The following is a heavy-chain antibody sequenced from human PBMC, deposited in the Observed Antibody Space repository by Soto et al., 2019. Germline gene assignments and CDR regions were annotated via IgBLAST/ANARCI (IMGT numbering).Heavy chain of an antibody. Sequence: QVQLVQSGAEEKKPGASVKVSCKASGYTFTSYAMHWVRQAPGQRLEWMGWINAGNGNTKYSQKFQGRVTITRDTXESTAYMELSSLRSEDTAVYYWARGNSGYDFYGMDVWGQGTTVTVSS. J-gene: IGHJ6*02. D-gene: IGHD5-12*01. V-gene: IGHV1-3*05. CDR2: INAGNGNT. CDR1: GYTFTSYA. CDR3: ARGNSGYDFYGMDV.